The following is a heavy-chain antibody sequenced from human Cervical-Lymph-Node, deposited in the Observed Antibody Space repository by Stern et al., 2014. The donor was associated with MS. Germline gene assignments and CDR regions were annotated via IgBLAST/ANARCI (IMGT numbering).Heavy chain of an antibody. V-gene: IGHV5-51*01. CDR1: GYTFTSYW. Sequence: QLVQSGPEVKRPGESLKISCQASGYTFTSYWIGWVRQMPGKGLEWIAIIFPGGSDIRYSPSFQGQVTISADKSSSTAYLQWNNLKASDTAIYYCARQRYFDYWGQGILVTVSS. CDR3: ARQRYFDY. CDR2: IFPGGSDI. J-gene: IGHJ4*02.